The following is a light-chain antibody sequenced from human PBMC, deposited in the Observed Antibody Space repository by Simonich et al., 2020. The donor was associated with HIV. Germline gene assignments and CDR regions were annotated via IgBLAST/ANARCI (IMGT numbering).Light chain of an antibody. CDR2: WAS. CDR3: QQYYRTPLT. J-gene: IGKJ4*01. V-gene: IGKV4-1*01. Sequence: DNVMTQSPDSLAVSLGERATINCKSRQSVLYSSNNKNYLAWYQQKPGQPPKLLIYWASTRESGVPDRISGSGSGTDFTLTISSLQTEDVAVYYCQQYYRTPLTFGGGTKVEIK. CDR1: QSVLYSSNNKNY.